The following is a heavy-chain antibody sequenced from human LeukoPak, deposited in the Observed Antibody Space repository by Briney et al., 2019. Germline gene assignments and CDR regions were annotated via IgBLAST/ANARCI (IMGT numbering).Heavy chain of an antibody. J-gene: IGHJ6*03. CDR3: ARARIQIWEPYYYYMDV. D-gene: IGHD5-18*01. CDR1: GFTVSTNY. CDR2: IYAGGST. V-gene: IGHV3-53*01. Sequence: GGSLRLSCAASGFTVSTNYMSWVRQAPGKGLEWVSVIYAGGSTYYADSVKGRFTISRDNSKNTLYLQMNSLRAEDTAVYYCARARIQIWEPYYYYMDVWGKGTTVTVSS.